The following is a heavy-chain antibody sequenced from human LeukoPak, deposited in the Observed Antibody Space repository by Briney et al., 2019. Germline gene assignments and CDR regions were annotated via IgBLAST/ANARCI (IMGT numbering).Heavy chain of an antibody. Sequence: GFLRLFCSGTGFHHCRYRLGWVRPTPGKGVQLGSNINSSGGTSKYADSVRGRFTISRDNSKNTLYLQLTSLQVEDAAVYYCAKRLWDVGDVAAANPLDSWGQGTLVTVSS. CDR3: AKRLWDVGDVAAANPLDS. J-gene: IGHJ4*02. D-gene: IGHD6-13*01. CDR1: GFHHCRYR. V-gene: IGHV3-23*05. CDR2: INSSGGTS.